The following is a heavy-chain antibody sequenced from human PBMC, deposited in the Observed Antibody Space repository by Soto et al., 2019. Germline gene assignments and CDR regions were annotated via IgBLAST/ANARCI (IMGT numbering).Heavy chain of an antibody. D-gene: IGHD1-26*01. V-gene: IGHV1-8*01. Sequence: APGQGLEWMGWLNPKSGMTGSAQKFLGRVTMTRDSSISTVYMELSSLRSEDTAVYYCARVAGSPDYWGQGTLVTVSS. J-gene: IGHJ4*02. CDR2: LNPKSGMT. CDR3: ARVAGSPDY.